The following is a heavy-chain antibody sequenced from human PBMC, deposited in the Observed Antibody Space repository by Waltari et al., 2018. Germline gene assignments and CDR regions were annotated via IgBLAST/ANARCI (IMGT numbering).Heavy chain of an antibody. J-gene: IGHJ4*02. Sequence: QVQLVQSGAEVKKPGASVKVSCKASGYTFTSYGISWVRQAPGQGLEWMGGISAYNGNTKYAQKLQGRVTITTDTSPSTAYMELRSRRSDDTAVYYCARDSRWDTAMVPGELAYWGQGTLVTVSS. CDR2: ISAYNGNT. D-gene: IGHD5-18*01. CDR3: ARDSRWDTAMVPGELAY. V-gene: IGHV1-18*01. CDR1: GYTFTSYG.